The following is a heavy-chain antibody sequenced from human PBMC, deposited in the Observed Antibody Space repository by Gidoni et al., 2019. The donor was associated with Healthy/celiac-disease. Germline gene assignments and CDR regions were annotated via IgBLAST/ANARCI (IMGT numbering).Heavy chain of an antibody. CDR2: INHSGST. Sequence: QVQLQQWGAGLLKPSETLSLTCAVYGGSFCGYYWSWIRQPPGKGLEWIGEINHSGSTNYNPSLKSRVTISVDTSKNQFSLKLSSVTAADTAVYYCARGLRGHYYYYGMDVWGQGTTVTVSS. CDR3: ARGLRGHYYYYGMDV. V-gene: IGHV4-34*01. J-gene: IGHJ6*02. D-gene: IGHD1-26*01. CDR1: GGSFCGYY.